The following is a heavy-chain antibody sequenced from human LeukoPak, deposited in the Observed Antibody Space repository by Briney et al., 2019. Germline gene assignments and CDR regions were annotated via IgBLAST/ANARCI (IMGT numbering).Heavy chain of an antibody. V-gene: IGHV1-69*13. D-gene: IGHD2-15*01. J-gene: IGHJ4*02. CDR3: ARDGCSGNNCPRNFCDY. Sequence: SVKVSCKASGGTFSSYAISWVRQAPGQGLEWMGGIIPIFGTANYAQKFQGRVTITADESTSTAYMELSSLRSEDTAVYYCARDGCSGNNCPRNFCDYWGQGTQVTVSS. CDR2: IIPIFGTA. CDR1: GGTFSSYA.